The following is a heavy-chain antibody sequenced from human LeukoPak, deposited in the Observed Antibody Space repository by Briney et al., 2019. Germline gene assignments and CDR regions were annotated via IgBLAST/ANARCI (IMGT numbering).Heavy chain of an antibody. CDR1: GYSISSGYY. D-gene: IGHD4-17*01. V-gene: IGHV4-38-2*02. CDR3: ARGVGSVTTSKETG. Sequence: SETLSLTCTVSGYSISSGYYWGWIRQPPGKGLEWIGSIYHSGSTYYNPSLKSRVTISVDTSKNQFSLKLSSVTAADTAVYYCARGVGSVTTSKETGWGQGTLVTVSS. CDR2: IYHSGST. J-gene: IGHJ4*02.